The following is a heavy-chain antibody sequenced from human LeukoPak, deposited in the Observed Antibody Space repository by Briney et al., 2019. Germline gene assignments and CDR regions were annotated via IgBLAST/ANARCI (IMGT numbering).Heavy chain of an antibody. D-gene: IGHD3-9*01. V-gene: IGHV1-2*02. CDR2: INPNNGGT. CDR3: ARGDHYDILTGYQTPSHLSDY. Sequence: ASVKVSFKASGYTFTGYYVHWVRQAPGQGLEWMGWINPNNGGTNYAQKFQGRVTMTRDTSISTAYMELSRLRSDDTAVYYCARGDHYDILTGYQTPSHLSDYWGQGTLVTVSS. J-gene: IGHJ4*02. CDR1: GYTFTGYY.